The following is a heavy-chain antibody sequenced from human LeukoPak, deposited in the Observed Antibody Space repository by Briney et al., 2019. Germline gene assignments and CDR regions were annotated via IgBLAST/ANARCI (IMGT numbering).Heavy chain of an antibody. CDR1: GFSFGGYG. V-gene: IGHV3-33*01. J-gene: IGHJ4*02. CDR3: TRYNNDHFDY. D-gene: IGHD1-14*01. CDR2: IAYDGSRA. Sequence: GGSLRLSCAGSGFSFGGYGMHWFRQTPGKGLEWVAVIAYDGSRAFYADSVKGRLTISRDNSKNTMSVQMDDLRAEDTAVYYCTRYNNDHFDYWDQGTLVTVSS.